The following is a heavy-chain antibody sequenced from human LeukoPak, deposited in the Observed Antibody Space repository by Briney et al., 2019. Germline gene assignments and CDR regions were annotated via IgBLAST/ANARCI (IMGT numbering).Heavy chain of an antibody. CDR1: GFTFSSYG. J-gene: IGHJ6*02. CDR3: ARAEYDSSGYYPDGMDV. V-gene: IGHV3-33*01. D-gene: IGHD3-22*01. Sequence: GGSLRLSCAASGFTFSSYGMHWVRQDPGKGLEGVAVIWYDGSNKYYADSVKGRFTISRDNSKNTLYLQMNSLRAEDTAVYYCARAEYDSSGYYPDGMDVWGQGTTVTVSS. CDR2: IWYDGSNK.